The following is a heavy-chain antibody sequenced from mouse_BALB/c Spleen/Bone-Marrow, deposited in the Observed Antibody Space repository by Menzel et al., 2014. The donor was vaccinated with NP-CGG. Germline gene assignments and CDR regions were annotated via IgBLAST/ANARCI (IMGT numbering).Heavy chain of an antibody. CDR3: AGSTPLAY. CDR1: GYAFSRSW. V-gene: IGHV1-80*01. D-gene: IGHD1-1*01. J-gene: IGHJ3*01. CDR2: IYPGDDDT. Sequence: VQLQQSGAELVRPGSSVKISCKASGYAFSRSWMNWVKRRPGQGLEWIGQIYPGDDDTNYSGKFKGRATLTADKSSGTAYMRLSSLTSEDSAVYFCAGSTPLAYWGQGTLVTVSA.